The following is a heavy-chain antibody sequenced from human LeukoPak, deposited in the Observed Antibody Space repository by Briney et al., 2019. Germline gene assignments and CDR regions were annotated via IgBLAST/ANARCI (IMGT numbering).Heavy chain of an antibody. CDR1: GFTFSSYG. D-gene: IGHD5-18*01. J-gene: IGHJ4*02. CDR2: ISGSGGST. CDR3: AKDSSDYGDTAMVYDY. V-gene: IGHV3-23*01. Sequence: PGGSLRLSCAASGFTFSSYGMSWVRQAPGKGLEWVSAISGSGGSTYYADSVKGRFTISRDNSKNTLYLQMNSLRAEDTAVYYCAKDSSDYGDTAMVYDYWGQGTLVTVSS.